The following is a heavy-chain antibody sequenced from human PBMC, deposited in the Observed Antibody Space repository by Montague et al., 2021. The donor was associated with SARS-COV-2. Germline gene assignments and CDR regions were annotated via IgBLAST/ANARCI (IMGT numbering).Heavy chain of an antibody. V-gene: IGHV2-70*11. CDR3: ARILVAAAGSPFDP. CDR2: IGWDDEK. J-gene: IGHJ5*02. D-gene: IGHD6-13*01. Sequence: PALVKPTQTLTLTCTFSGFSLSTSGLCVSWIRQPPGKALEWLARIGWDDEKYYSTSLKTRLTISKDTSKNQVVLTMTNMDPVDAATYYCARILVAAAGSPFDPWGQGTLVTVSS. CDR1: GFSLSTSGLC.